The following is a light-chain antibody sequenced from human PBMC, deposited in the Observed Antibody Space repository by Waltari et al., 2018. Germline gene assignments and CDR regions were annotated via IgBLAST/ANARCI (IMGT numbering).Light chain of an antibody. CDR2: GAS. V-gene: IGKV3-15*01. J-gene: IGKJ2*01. Sequence: EIVMTQSPAPLSVSPGERATLSGRASQRVSSNLAWYQQKPGQAPRRLIYGASTSATGIPARFSGSGSGTEFTLTISIMQSEDFAVYYCQQYNNWPPVTFGQGTKLEIK. CDR1: QRVSSN. CDR3: QQYNNWPPVT.